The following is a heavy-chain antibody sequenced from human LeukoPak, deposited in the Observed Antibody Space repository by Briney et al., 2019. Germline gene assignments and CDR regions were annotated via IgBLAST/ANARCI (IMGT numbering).Heavy chain of an antibody. CDR1: GGSISNIRYY. CDR3: STGMLRGLAPVFLDY. Sequence: SETLSFTCSVSGGSISNIRYYWGWIRQPPGRGLEWIGSIYYSGSTYYNPSLKSRITISLDTSKNQFSLNLRSVTAADTAVYYCSTGMLRGLAPVFLDYWGQGTLVTVSS. V-gene: IGHV4-39*07. J-gene: IGHJ4*02. CDR2: IYYSGST. D-gene: IGHD3-10*01.